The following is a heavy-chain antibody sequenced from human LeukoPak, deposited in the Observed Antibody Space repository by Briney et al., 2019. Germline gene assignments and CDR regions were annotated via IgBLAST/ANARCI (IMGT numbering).Heavy chain of an antibody. Sequence: ASVKVSCKASGYTFTSCGISWVRQAPGQGLEWMGWISAYNGNTNYAQKLQGRVTMTTDTSTSTAYMELRSLRSDDTAVYYCARGYDILTGQNYFDYWGQGTLVTVSS. V-gene: IGHV1-18*01. CDR3: ARGYDILTGQNYFDY. CDR1: GYTFTSCG. CDR2: ISAYNGNT. J-gene: IGHJ4*02. D-gene: IGHD3-9*01.